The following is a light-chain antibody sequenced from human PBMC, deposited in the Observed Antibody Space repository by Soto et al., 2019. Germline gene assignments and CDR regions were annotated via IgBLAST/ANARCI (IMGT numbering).Light chain of an antibody. J-gene: IGKJ1*01. CDR2: GAS. V-gene: IGKV3-20*01. CDR1: QSVSSSY. CDR3: QQYGSSSWT. Sequence: ELVLTQSPGALSLSPGERATVSCRASQSVSSSYLAWYQQKPGQAPRLLIYGASSRATGIPDRFSGSGSGTDFTLTISRLEPEDFAVYYCQQYGSSSWTFG.